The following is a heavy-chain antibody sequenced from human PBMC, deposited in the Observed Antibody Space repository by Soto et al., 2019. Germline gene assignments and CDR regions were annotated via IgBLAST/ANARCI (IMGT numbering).Heavy chain of an antibody. Sequence: SETLSLTCTVSGGSISSYYWSWIRQPPGKGLEWIGYIYYSGSTNYNPSLKSRVTISVDTSKNQFSLKLSSVTAADMAVYYCARSSRTYSSSWYSDYYYYGMDVWGQGTTVTVSS. CDR1: GGSISSYY. J-gene: IGHJ6*02. CDR3: ARSSRTYSSSWYSDYYYYGMDV. V-gene: IGHV4-59*01. CDR2: IYYSGST. D-gene: IGHD6-13*01.